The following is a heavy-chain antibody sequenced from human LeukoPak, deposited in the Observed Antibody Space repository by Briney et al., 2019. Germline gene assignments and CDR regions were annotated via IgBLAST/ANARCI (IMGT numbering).Heavy chain of an antibody. CDR2: IQYDGSNE. Sequence: GGSLRLSCVASGFTFSSYEMNWVRQAPGKGLEWVAYIQYDGSNEQYADSVKGRFSISRDSSKNILYLQMNSLRAEDTAVYYCAKDRCSNGVGCYYYYMDVWGKGTTVTISS. J-gene: IGHJ6*03. CDR1: GFTFSSYE. V-gene: IGHV3-30*02. CDR3: AKDRCSNGVGCYYYYMDV. D-gene: IGHD2-8*01.